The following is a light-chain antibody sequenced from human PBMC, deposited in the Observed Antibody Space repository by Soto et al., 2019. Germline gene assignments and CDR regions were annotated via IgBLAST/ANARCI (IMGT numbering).Light chain of an antibody. J-gene: IGKJ1*01. Sequence: IVMTQSPVTLSVSPGERVALSCLASQSISDNLAWYQKKPGQAPRLLIYAASTRATGIPARFSGSGSGTEFTLTISSLEPEDFAVYYCHQRSNWRTFGQGTKVDIK. CDR1: QSISDN. V-gene: IGKV3-15*01. CDR3: HQRSNWRT. CDR2: AAS.